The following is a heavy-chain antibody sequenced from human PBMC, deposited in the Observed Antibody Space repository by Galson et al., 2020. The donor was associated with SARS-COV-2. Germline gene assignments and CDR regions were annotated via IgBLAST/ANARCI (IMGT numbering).Heavy chain of an antibody. J-gene: IGHJ4*02. CDR1: GFTFSSYA. D-gene: IGHD3-22*01. CDR2: ISGSGGST. V-gene: IGHV3-23*01. Sequence: GESLKISCAASGFTFSSYAMSWVRQAPGKGLEWVSAISGSGGSTYYADSVKGRFTISRDNSKNTLYLQMNSLRAEDTAVYYCAKDLGIVVGITYFDYWGQGTLVTVSS. CDR3: AKDLGIVVGITYFDY.